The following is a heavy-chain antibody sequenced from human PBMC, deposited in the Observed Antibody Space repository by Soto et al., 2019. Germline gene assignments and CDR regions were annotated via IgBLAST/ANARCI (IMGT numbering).Heavy chain of an antibody. Sequence: GGSLRLSCAASGFTFSSYGMHWVRQAPGKGLEWVAVISYDGSNKYYADSVKGRFTISRDNSKNTLYLQMNSLRAEDTAVYYCAKLCGSSRGFDPWGQGTLVTVSS. CDR2: ISYDGSNK. V-gene: IGHV3-30*18. CDR3: AKLCGSSRGFDP. CDR1: GFTFSSYG. D-gene: IGHD6-13*01. J-gene: IGHJ5*02.